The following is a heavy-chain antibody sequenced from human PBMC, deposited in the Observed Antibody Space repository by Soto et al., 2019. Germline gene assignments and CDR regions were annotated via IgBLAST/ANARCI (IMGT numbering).Heavy chain of an antibody. CDR1: GFTFSNAW. D-gene: IGHD4-17*01. CDR3: TKPTTYYYYGMDV. V-gene: IGHV3-15*01. Sequence: GGSLRLSCAASGFTFSNAWMSWVRQAPGKGLEWVGRIKSKTDGGTTDYAAPVKGGFTISRDDSKNMLYLQMNSLKTEDTAVYYCTKPTTYYYYGMDVWGQGTTVTVSS. CDR2: IKSKTDGGTT. J-gene: IGHJ6*02.